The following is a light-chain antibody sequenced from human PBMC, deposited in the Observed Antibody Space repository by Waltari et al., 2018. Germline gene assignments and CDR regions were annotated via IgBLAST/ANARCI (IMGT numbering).Light chain of an antibody. CDR2: GAS. CDR1: HFVAGK. Sequence: EIRMTQSPATLSVAPGEGATPFCRASHFVAGKVAWYQQRPGPAPRLLMYGASTRATGFPPRFTASGSRTQFTLTIGSLQSEDFAVYFCQQYNNWPLTFGGGTRVEV. J-gene: IGKJ4*01. CDR3: QQYNNWPLT. V-gene: IGKV3-15*01.